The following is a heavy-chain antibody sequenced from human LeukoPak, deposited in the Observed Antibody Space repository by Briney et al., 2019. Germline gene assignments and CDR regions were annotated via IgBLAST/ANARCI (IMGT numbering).Heavy chain of an antibody. Sequence: SETLSLTRTVSGDSISNYYWTWIRQSAGKGLKWIGRINTSGNTNYNPYLKSRVTMSLDTSKNQFSLNLSSVTAADTAVYYCARERLGFRVDVWGKGTTVTVSS. V-gene: IGHV4-4*07. J-gene: IGHJ6*04. CDR3: ARERLGFRVDV. CDR1: GDSISNYY. CDR2: INTSGNT. D-gene: IGHD3-10*01.